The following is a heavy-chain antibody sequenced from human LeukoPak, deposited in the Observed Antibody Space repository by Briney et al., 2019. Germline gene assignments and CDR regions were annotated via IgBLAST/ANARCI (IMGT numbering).Heavy chain of an antibody. Sequence: GASVKVSCKVSGSTLTESSMHWVRQAPGKGLEWMGGFDPDDGETIYAQKFQGRVTMTEDTSTDTAYMELSSLRSEDTAVYYCATIKIVVVPVSIDSRRYYYYYYMDVWGRGTTVTVSS. CDR2: FDPDDGET. CDR3: ATIKIVVVPVSIDSRRYYYYYYMDV. J-gene: IGHJ6*03. D-gene: IGHD2-2*01. V-gene: IGHV1-24*01. CDR1: GSTLTESS.